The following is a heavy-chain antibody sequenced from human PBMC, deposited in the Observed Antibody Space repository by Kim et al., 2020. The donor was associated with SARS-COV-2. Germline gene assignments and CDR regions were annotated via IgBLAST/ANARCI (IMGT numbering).Heavy chain of an antibody. J-gene: IGHJ4*02. CDR2: ISYDGSNK. Sequence: GGSLRLSCAASGFTFSSYAMHWVRQAPGKGLEWVAVISYDGSNKYYADSVKGRFTISRDNSKNTLYLQMNSLRAEDTAVYYCARPYSGCYWGYFDYWGQGTLVTVSS. CDR1: GFTFSSYA. CDR3: ARPYSGCYWGYFDY. D-gene: IGHD1-26*01. V-gene: IGHV3-30*04.